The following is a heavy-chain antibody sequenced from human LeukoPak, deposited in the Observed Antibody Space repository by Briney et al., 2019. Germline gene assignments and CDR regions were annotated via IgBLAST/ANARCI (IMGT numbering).Heavy chain of an antibody. CDR3: AREGYYGSGSPPSLYYDY. CDR1: GFTFRNYV. V-gene: IGHV3-30-3*01. J-gene: IGHJ4*02. CDR2: TSSDLNVK. D-gene: IGHD3-10*01. Sequence: PGGSLRLSCAASGFTFRNYVIHWVRQAPGKGLEWVAVTSSDLNVKLYADSVKGRFTISRDNSRSTLYLQMNSQRPEDTAIYYCAREGYYGSGSPPSLYYDYWGQGTLVTVSS.